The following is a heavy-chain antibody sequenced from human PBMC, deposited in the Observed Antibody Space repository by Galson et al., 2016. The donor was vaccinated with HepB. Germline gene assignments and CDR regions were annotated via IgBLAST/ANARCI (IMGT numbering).Heavy chain of an antibody. CDR1: GDSINNPDYS. D-gene: IGHD3-9*01. Sequence: TLSLTCAVSGDSINNPDYSWSWVRQPPGKGLEWIGYIYHSEATYFTPSLESRVTMSLDRSRGQFSLRLTSVTAADTALYFCARGYYSNMTGYFDYCGQRLLVTVSS. CDR2: IYHSEAT. V-gene: IGHV4-30-2*01. CDR3: ARGYYSNMTGYFDY. J-gene: IGHJ4*02.